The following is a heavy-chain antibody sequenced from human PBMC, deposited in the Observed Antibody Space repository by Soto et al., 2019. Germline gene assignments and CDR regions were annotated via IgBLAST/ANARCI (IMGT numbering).Heavy chain of an antibody. CDR3: ATAEMATITYFDY. D-gene: IGHD5-12*01. CDR1: GGTFSSYT. V-gene: IGHV1-69*02. J-gene: IGHJ4*02. Sequence: QVQLVQSGAEVKKPGSSVKVSCKASGGTFSSYTISWVRQAPGQGLEWMGRIIPILGIANYAQKFQGRVTITADKSTSTAYMELSSLRSEDTAVYYCATAEMATITYFDYWGQGTLVTVSS. CDR2: IIPILGIA.